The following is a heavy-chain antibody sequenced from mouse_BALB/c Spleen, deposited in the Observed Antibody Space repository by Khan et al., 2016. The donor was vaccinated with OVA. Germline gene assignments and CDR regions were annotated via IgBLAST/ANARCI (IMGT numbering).Heavy chain of an antibody. Sequence: EVQLQESGPGLVKPSQSLSLTCTVTGYSITSDYAWNWIRQFPGNKLEWMGYIKYSGSTSYNPSLKSRISITRDTSKNQFFLQLNSVTTADTATYYCARAGTITTVVATDFDYWGQGTTLTVSS. CDR2: IKYSGST. V-gene: IGHV3-2*02. CDR1: GYSITSDYA. J-gene: IGHJ2*01. CDR3: ARAGTITTVVATDFDY. D-gene: IGHD1-1*01.